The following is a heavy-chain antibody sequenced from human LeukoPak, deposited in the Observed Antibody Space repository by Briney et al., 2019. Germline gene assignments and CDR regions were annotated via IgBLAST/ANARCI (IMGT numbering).Heavy chain of an antibody. D-gene: IGHD6-19*01. CDR2: ISGGGGST. CDR1: GFIFSTYS. J-gene: IGHJ4*02. Sequence: GGSLRLSCAAPGFIFSTYSMNWVRQAPGKGLEWVSAISGGGGSTFYTDSVKGRFTISRDNSKNTLYLQLNSLRAEDTALYYCAKDKVPDSRWNFDVWGQGTLVTVSS. CDR3: AKDKVPDSRWNFDV. V-gene: IGHV3-23*01.